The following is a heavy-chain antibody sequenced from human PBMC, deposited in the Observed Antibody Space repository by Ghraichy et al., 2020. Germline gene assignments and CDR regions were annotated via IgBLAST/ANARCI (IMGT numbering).Heavy chain of an antibody. Sequence: GGSLRLSCAASGFTFSSYAMNWVRQAPGKGLEWVSAISGSGGSTYYADSVKGRFTISRDNSKNTLYLQMNSLRAEDTAVYYCAKDYSSSWYPLYWYFDLWGRGTLVTVSS. J-gene: IGHJ2*01. D-gene: IGHD6-13*01. CDR2: ISGSGGST. CDR3: AKDYSSSWYPLYWYFDL. CDR1: GFTFSSYA. V-gene: IGHV3-23*01.